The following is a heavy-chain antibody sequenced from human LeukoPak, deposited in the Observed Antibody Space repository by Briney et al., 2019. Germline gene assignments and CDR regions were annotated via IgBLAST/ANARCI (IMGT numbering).Heavy chain of an antibody. CDR1: GGSISSYY. J-gene: IGHJ4*02. V-gene: IGHV4-59*01. Sequence: SETLSLTCTVSGGSISSYYWSWIRQPPGKGLEWIGYIYYSGGTNYNPSLKSRVTISVDTSKNQFSLKLSSVTAADTAVYYCARQYSYGYYFDYWGQGTLVTVSS. CDR3: ARQYSYGYYFDY. D-gene: IGHD5-18*01. CDR2: IYYSGGT.